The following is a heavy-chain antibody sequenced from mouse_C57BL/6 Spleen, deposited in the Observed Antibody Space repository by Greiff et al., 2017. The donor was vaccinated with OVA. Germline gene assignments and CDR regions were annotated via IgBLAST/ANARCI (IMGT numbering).Heavy chain of an antibody. CDR2: IYPGDGDT. CDR1: GYAFSSSW. CDR3: ARGDSSGSWAY. Sequence: QVQLQQPGPELVKPGASVKISCKASGYAFSSSWMNWVKQRPGQGLEWIGRIYPGDGDTNYNGKFKGKATLTAYKSSSTAYMQLSSLTSEDSAVYFCARGDSSGSWAYWGQGTLVTVSA. J-gene: IGHJ3*01. D-gene: IGHD3-2*02. V-gene: IGHV1-82*01.